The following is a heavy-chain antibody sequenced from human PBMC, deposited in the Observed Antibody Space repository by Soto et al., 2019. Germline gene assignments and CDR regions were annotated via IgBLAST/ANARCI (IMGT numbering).Heavy chain of an antibody. CDR3: ASGGGLPRYY. V-gene: IGHV4-30-2*01. D-gene: IGHD3-10*01. J-gene: IGHJ4*02. Sequence: QLQLQESGSGLVKPSQTLSLTCAVSGGSFSSGGYSWSWIRQPPGKGLEWIGYIYHSGSSYYNPSLKSRVTISVDRTKNQFSLKLSSVTAADTAVYYCASGGGLPRYYWGQGTLVTVSS. CDR2: IYHSGSS. CDR1: GGSFSSGGYS.